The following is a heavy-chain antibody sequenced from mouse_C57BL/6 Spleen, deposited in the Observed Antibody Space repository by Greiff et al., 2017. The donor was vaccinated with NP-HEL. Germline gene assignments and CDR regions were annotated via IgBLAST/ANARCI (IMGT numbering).Heavy chain of an antibody. Sequence: VQLQQPGAELVRPGTSVKLSCKASGYTFTSYWMHWVKQRPGQGLEWIGVIDPSDSYTNYNQKFKGKATLTVDTSSSTAYMQLSSLTSEDSAVYYCARSRGYYGSSYGYFDVWGTGTTVTVSS. D-gene: IGHD1-1*01. V-gene: IGHV1-59*01. CDR3: ARSRGYYGSSYGYFDV. CDR2: IDPSDSYT. CDR1: GYTFTSYW. J-gene: IGHJ1*03.